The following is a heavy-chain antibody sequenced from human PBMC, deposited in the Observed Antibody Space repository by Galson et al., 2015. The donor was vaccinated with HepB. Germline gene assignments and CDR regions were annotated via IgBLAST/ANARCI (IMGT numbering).Heavy chain of an antibody. CDR3: TRTSWGSSFDF. CDR2: INTNTGDP. D-gene: IGHD2-2*01. Sequence: SVKVSCKASGYTFTSYALNWVRQAPGQGLEWMGWINTNTGDPTYAQGFTGRFVFSLDTSVSTAYLQISSLKADDTAVYYCTRTSWGSSFDFWGQGTLITVPS. CDR1: GYTFTSYA. V-gene: IGHV7-4-1*02. J-gene: IGHJ4*02.